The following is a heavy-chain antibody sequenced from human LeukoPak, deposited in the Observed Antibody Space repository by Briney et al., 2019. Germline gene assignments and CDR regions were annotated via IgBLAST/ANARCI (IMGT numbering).Heavy chain of an antibody. CDR1: SYTFTNYA. V-gene: IGHV1-18*01. CDR2: ISAYNGNT. CDR3: ARGNYDILTGPRRTDALDI. D-gene: IGHD3-9*01. Sequence: GASVKVSCKASSYTFTNYAISWVRQAPGQGLEWMGWISAYNGNTNYAQKLQGRVTMTTDTSTSTAYMELRSLRSDDTAMYYCARGNYDILTGPRRTDALDIWGQGTMVTVSS. J-gene: IGHJ3*02.